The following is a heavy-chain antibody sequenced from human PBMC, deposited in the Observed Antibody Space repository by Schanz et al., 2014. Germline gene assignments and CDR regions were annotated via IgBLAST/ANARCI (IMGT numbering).Heavy chain of an antibody. CDR2: INWSDGGTT. CDR3: AKDAENTAMITGYFDY. J-gene: IGHJ4*02. D-gene: IGHD5-18*01. CDR1: GFTFENYA. V-gene: IGHV3-20*04. Sequence: EVPLVESGGGVVRPGGSLRLSCSASGFTFENYALTWVRQVPGKGLEWVSRINWSDGGTTGYADSVRGRFTISRDNAKNSRFLHMNSLRADDTAVYYCAKDAENTAMITGYFDYWGQGTLVTVSS.